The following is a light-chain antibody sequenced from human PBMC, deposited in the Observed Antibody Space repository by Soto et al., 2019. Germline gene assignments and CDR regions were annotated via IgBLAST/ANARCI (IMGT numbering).Light chain of an antibody. Sequence: QSALTQPASVSGSPGQSIAISCTGSSSDVGSYDRVSWCQQHPGKAPTLMIYEVNKRPSGVSNRFSGSKSGNTASVTISGLQAKDEADYYCCSSVGSPNWVFGGGTQLTVL. CDR2: EVN. J-gene: IGLJ3*02. V-gene: IGLV2-23*02. CDR3: CSSVGSPNWV. CDR1: SSDVGSYDR.